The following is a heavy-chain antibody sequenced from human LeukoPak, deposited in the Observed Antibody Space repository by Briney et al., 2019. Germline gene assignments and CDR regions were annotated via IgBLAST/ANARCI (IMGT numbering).Heavy chain of an antibody. CDR1: GFTFSSYA. V-gene: IGHV3-23*01. CDR3: AKDHPPAVAGHRDIDY. J-gene: IGHJ4*02. Sequence: GGSLRLSCAASGFTFSSYAMSWVRQAPGKGLEWVSAISGSGGSTYYADSAKGRFTISGDNSKNTLYLQMNSLRAEDTAVYYCAKDHPPAVAGHRDIDYWGQGTLVTVSS. D-gene: IGHD6-19*01. CDR2: ISGSGGST.